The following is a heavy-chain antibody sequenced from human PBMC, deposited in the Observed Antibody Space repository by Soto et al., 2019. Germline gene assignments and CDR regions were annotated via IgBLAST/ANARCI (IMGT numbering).Heavy chain of an antibody. CDR1: GYTFTMYG. CDR2: SDAYNGKT. Sequence: QGQLVQSGAEVKKPGASVKVSCKASGYTFTMYGITWVRQAPGQGLEWMGWSDAYNGKTEYAEKFHGRVAMTPASSTPTAYMELRRLRPDDTAVYYCARLHLYGDHPPDYWGQGTPVIVSS. CDR3: ARLHLYGDHPPDY. J-gene: IGHJ4*02. D-gene: IGHD4-17*01. V-gene: IGHV1-18*01.